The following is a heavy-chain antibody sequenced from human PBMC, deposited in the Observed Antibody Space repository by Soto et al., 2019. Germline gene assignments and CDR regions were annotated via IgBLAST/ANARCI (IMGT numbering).Heavy chain of an antibody. CDR2: IVVGSGNT. CDR3: AADLSGGYYYMDV. V-gene: IGHV1-58*02. Sequence: SVKVSCKASGFTFTSSAMQWVRQARGQRLEWIGWIVVGSGNTNYAQKFQERVTITRDMSTSTAYMELGSLRSEDTAVYYCAADLSGGYYYMDVWGKGTTVTVSS. J-gene: IGHJ6*03. CDR1: GFTFTSSA. D-gene: IGHD1-26*01.